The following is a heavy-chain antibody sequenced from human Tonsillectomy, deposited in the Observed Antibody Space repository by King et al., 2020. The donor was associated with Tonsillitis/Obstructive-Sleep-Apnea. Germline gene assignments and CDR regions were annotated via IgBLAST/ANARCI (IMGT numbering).Heavy chain of an antibody. CDR1: GGSISSYY. Sequence: QLQESGPGLVKPSETLSLTCTVSGGSISSYYWSWIRQPPRKGLEWIGYIYYSGSTNYNPSLKSRVTISVDTSKNQFSLKLSSVTAADTAVYYCARGIRGDNDAFDIWGQGTMVTVSS. CDR3: ARGIRGDNDAFDI. V-gene: IGHV4-59*01. J-gene: IGHJ3*02. D-gene: IGHD3-10*01. CDR2: IYYSGST.